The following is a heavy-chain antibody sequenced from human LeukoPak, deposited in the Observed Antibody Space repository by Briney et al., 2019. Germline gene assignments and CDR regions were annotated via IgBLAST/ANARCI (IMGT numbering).Heavy chain of an antibody. D-gene: IGHD6-13*01. CDR3: ARSIAAAAGWFDP. V-gene: IGHV4-59*01. Sequence: SETLSLTCTVSGGSISSYYWSWIQQPPGKGLEWIGHIYYSGSTNYNPSLKSRVTISVDTSKNQFSLKLSSVTAADTAVYYCARSIAAAAGWFDPWGQGTLVTVSS. CDR2: IYYSGST. J-gene: IGHJ5*02. CDR1: GGSISSYY.